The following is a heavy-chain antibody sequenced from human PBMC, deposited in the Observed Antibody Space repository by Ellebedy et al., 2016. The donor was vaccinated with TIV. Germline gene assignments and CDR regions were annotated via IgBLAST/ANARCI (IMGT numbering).Heavy chain of an antibody. Sequence: GESLKISCKGSGYSFTSYWIGWVRQMPGKGLEWMGIIYPGDSDTRYSPSFQDQVTISADKSISTAYLQWSSLKASDTAMYYCARHGDSSSWYFAYWGQGTLVTVSS. V-gene: IGHV5-51*01. CDR1: GYSFTSYW. CDR2: IYPGDSDT. D-gene: IGHD6-13*01. CDR3: ARHGDSSSWYFAY. J-gene: IGHJ4*02.